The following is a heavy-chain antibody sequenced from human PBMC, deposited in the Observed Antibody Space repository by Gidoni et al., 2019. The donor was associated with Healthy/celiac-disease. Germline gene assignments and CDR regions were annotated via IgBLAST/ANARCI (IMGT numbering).Heavy chain of an antibody. CDR3: ARMTTVTSYYFDY. CDR1: GGSISSGGYY. D-gene: IGHD4-4*01. Sequence: QVQLQASFPGLVKPSQTLSLTCTVPGGSISSGGYYWSWLRQHPGKGLEWIGYIYYSGSTYYNPSLKSRVTISVDTSKNQFSLKLSSVTAADTAVYYCARMTTVTSYYFDYWGQGTLVTVSS. CDR2: IYYSGST. V-gene: IGHV4-31*03. J-gene: IGHJ4*02.